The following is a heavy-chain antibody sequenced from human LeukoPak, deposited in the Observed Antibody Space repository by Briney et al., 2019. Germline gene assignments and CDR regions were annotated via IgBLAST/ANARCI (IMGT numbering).Heavy chain of an antibody. J-gene: IGHJ6*02. Sequence: ASVKVSCKASGYTFPSYAMNWVRQAPGQGLEWMGWINTNTGNPTYAQGFTGRFVFSLDTSVSTAYLQISSLKAEDTAVYYCAREDRRSGYPHDYYYYGMDVWGQGTTVTVSS. D-gene: IGHD3-3*01. CDR2: INTNTGNP. CDR1: GYTFPSYA. CDR3: AREDRRSGYPHDYYYYGMDV. V-gene: IGHV7-4-1*02.